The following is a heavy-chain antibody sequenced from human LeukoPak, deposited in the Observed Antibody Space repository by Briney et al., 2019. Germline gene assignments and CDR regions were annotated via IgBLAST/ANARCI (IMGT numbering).Heavy chain of an antibody. D-gene: IGHD3-10*01. CDR2: IAPRSGAT. V-gene: IGHV1-2*02. CDR3: ARDPFGFGVDY. J-gene: IGHJ4*02. CDR1: GYTFTDNY. Sequence: ASLKVSCTASGYTFTDNYIHWVRQAPGQGLEWVGWIAPRSGATTYAQKFQGRVTMTRDTSIRTAYMELSGLRSDDTAVYYCARDPFGFGVDYWGQGTLVTVSS.